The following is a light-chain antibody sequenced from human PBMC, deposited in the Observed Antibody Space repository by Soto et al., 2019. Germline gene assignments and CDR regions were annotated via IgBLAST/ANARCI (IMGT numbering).Light chain of an antibody. Sequence: EIVLTQSPGTLSLSPEERATLSCRASQSVSSSYLAWYQQKPGQAPRILIYGASSRVIGIPDRFSGSGSGTDFTLTISRLEPEDFAVYYCQQYGSSPITFGQGTRLEIK. CDR3: QQYGSSPIT. V-gene: IGKV3-20*01. J-gene: IGKJ5*01. CDR1: QSVSSSY. CDR2: GAS.